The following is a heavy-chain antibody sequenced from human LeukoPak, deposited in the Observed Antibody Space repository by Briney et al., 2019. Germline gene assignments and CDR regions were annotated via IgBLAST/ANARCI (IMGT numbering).Heavy chain of an antibody. CDR2: IIPIFGTA. V-gene: IGHV1-69*13. CDR3: ARDPYYYDSSLGFYYYGMDV. Sequence: SVKVSCKASGGTFSSYAISWVRQAPGQGLEWMGGIIPIFGTANYAQKFQGRVTITADESTSTAYMELSSLRSEDTAVYYCARDPYYYDSSLGFYYYGMDVWGQGTTVTVSS. CDR1: GGTFSSYA. D-gene: IGHD3-22*01. J-gene: IGHJ6*02.